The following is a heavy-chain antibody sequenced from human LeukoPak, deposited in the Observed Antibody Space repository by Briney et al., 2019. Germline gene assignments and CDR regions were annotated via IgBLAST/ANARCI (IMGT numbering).Heavy chain of an antibody. Sequence: GGSLRLSCAASGFTANSNYMIWVRQAPGKGLEWVSVIYSGGSTHYADSVEGRITISRDNSKNTLFLQMNSLRAEDTAVYYCARGGSYPNDPFDIWGQGTMVTVTS. CDR1: GFTANSNY. J-gene: IGHJ3*02. CDR3: ARGGSYPNDPFDI. V-gene: IGHV3-53*01. CDR2: IYSGGST. D-gene: IGHD1-26*01.